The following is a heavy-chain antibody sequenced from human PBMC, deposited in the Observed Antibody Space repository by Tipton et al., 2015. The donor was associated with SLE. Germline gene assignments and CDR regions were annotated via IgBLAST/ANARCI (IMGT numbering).Heavy chain of an antibody. CDR2: ISVFNGNT. J-gene: IGHJ4*02. Sequence: QVQLVQSGAEVKKPGASVKVSCKASGYTFSSSGISWVRQAPGQGLEWMGWISVFNGNTNYAQKLQGRVTMTTDTSTSTAYMELRSLRSDDTAVYYCARDRGIMLQGYYFDYWGQGTLVTVSS. CDR3: ARDRGIMLQGYYFDY. CDR1: GYTFSSSG. V-gene: IGHV1-18*01. D-gene: IGHD3-16*01.